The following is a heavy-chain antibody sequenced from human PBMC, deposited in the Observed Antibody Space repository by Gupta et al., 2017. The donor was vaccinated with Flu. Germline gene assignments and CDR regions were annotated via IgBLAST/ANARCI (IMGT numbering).Heavy chain of an antibody. V-gene: IGHV4-4*02. D-gene: IGHD6-19*01. J-gene: IGHJ6*02. CDR3: ARDSAVAAKNYYYYGMDV. Sequence: GKGLEWIGEIYHSWSTNYNPSLKSRVTISVDKSKNQFSLRLSSVTAADTAVYYCARDSAVAAKNYYYYGMDVWGQGTTVTVSS. CDR2: IYHSWST.